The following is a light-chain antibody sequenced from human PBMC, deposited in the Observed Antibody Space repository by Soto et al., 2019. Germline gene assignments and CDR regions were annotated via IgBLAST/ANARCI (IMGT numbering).Light chain of an antibody. Sequence: EIVLTQSPGTLSLSPGERATLSCRASQSVRNSYLAWYQQKPGQAPRLLIHGASSRAAGIPDRFSGSGSGTDFSHTISRLEAEDFAVYCCQQYGDSPWTFGQGTKVEIK. CDR1: QSVRNSY. J-gene: IGKJ1*01. CDR2: GAS. V-gene: IGKV3-20*01. CDR3: QQYGDSPWT.